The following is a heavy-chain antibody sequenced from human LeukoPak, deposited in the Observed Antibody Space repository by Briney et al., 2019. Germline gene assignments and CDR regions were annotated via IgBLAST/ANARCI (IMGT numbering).Heavy chain of an antibody. J-gene: IGHJ6*02. CDR2: ISYDGSNK. CDR1: GFTFSSYG. CDR3: ARVAVAGTSYYYYGMDV. V-gene: IGHV3-30*03. D-gene: IGHD6-19*01. Sequence: PGGSLRLSCAASGFTFSSYGMHWVRQAPGKGLEWVAVISYDGSNKYFADSVKGRFTISRDNPKNTLYLQMNSLRAEDTAVYYCARVAVAGTSYYYYGMDVWGQGTTVTVSS.